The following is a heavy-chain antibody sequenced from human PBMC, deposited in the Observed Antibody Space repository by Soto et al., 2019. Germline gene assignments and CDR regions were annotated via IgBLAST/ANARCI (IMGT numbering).Heavy chain of an antibody. D-gene: IGHD1-1*01. J-gene: IGHJ5*02. V-gene: IGHV4-4*07. CDR3: VRDGTKTLRHCFDP. Sequence: LVILSLRCPVSGASIIGFYLIWLRKTAGKGLEWIGRIYATGTTDYNPSLKSRVMMSVDTSKKQFSLKLRSVTAADTAVYYCVRDGTKTLRHCFDPRGQAIAVTVSS. CDR1: GASIIGFY. CDR2: IYATGTT.